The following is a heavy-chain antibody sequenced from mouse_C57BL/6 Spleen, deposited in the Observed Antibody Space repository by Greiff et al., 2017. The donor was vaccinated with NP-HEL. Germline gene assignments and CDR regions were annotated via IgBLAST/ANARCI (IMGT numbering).Heavy chain of an antibody. CDR2: ISDGGSYT. Sequence: EVNVVESGGGLVKPGGSLKLSCAASGFTFSSYAMSWVRQTPEKRLEWVATISDGGSYTYYPDNVKGRFTISRDNAKNTLYLQMSHLKSEDTAMYYCARGDWDGYYVGYFDYWGQGTTLTVSS. CDR3: ARGDWDGYYVGYFDY. J-gene: IGHJ2*01. CDR1: GFTFSSYA. V-gene: IGHV5-4*03. D-gene: IGHD2-3*01.